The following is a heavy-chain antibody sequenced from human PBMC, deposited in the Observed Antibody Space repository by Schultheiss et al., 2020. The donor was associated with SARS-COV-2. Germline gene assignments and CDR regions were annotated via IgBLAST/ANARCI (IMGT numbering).Heavy chain of an antibody. CDR2: IYHSGST. D-gene: IGHD3-22*01. CDR3: ARGSVVITHDAFDI. V-gene: IGHV4-38-2*01. Sequence: SETLSLTCAVSGYSISSGYYWGWIRQPPGKGLEWIGSIYHSGSTNYNPSLKSRVTISVDTSKNQFSLKLSSVTAADTAVYYCARGSVVITHDAFDIWGQGTMVTVSS. CDR1: GYSISSGYY. J-gene: IGHJ3*02.